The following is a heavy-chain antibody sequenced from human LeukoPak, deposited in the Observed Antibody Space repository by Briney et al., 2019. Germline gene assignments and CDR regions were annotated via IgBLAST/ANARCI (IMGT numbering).Heavy chain of an antibody. V-gene: IGHV3-48*03. CDR2: ISVSGSTI. J-gene: IGHJ4*02. CDR3: ARDSQGAVAGTSMGDY. Sequence: PGASLRLSCAASGFTFSSYEMNWVRQAPGKGLEWVSYISVSGSTIYYADSVKGRFTISRDNAKNSLYLQMNSLRAEDTAVYYCARDSQGAVAGTSMGDYWGQGTLVTVSS. CDR1: GFTFSSYE. D-gene: IGHD6-19*01.